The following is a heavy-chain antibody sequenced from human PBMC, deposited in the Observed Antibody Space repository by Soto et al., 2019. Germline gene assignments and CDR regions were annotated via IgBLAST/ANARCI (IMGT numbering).Heavy chain of an antibody. D-gene: IGHD2-21*02. CDR3: ARYAYCGGDCEEGIYYHYGMAV. CDR2: ISAYNGNT. Sequence: ASVKVSCKASGYTFTSYGISWVRQAPGQGLEWMGWISAYNGNTNYAQKLQGRVTMTTDTSTSTAYMELRSLRSDDTAVYYCARYAYCGGDCEEGIYYHYGMAVWGQGTTVTVSS. J-gene: IGHJ6*02. CDR1: GYTFTSYG. V-gene: IGHV1-18*01.